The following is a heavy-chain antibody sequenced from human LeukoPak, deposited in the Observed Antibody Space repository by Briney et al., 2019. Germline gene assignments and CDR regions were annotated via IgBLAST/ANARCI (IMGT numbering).Heavy chain of an antibody. Sequence: PSETLSLTCAVSGGSISTYNWWSWVRQSPGKGLEWIGEIHHSGSTNFNPSLKSRVTLSVDKSKNQFSLKLNSLTAADTAVYYCATIYGSGTNRRPNWGQGSLVTVSS. CDR1: GGSISTYNW. D-gene: IGHD3-10*01. V-gene: IGHV4-4*02. CDR2: IHHSGST. J-gene: IGHJ4*02. CDR3: ATIYGSGTNRRPN.